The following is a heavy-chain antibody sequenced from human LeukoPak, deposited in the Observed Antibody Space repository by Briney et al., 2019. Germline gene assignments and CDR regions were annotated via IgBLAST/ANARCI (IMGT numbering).Heavy chain of an antibody. CDR1: GFTFSSYN. D-gene: IGHD3-10*01. CDR2: ISSSGSTI. CDR3: ARLEYYYVSGNYYKLLDY. J-gene: IGHJ4*02. V-gene: IGHV3-48*02. Sequence: GGSLRLSCAASGFTFSSYNMNWVRQAPGKGLEWVSDISSSGSTIYFADSVKGRFTISRDNAKNSLYLQMNSLRDEDTAVYYCARLEYYYVSGNYYKLLDYWGQGTLVTVCS.